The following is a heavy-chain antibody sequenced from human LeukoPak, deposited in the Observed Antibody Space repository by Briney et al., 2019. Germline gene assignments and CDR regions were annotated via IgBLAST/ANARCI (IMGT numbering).Heavy chain of an antibody. J-gene: IGHJ4*02. Sequence: GGSLRLSCAASGFTFSSYGMHWVRQAPGKGLEWVAVISYDGSNKYYADSVKGRFTISRDNSKNTLYLQMNSLRAEDTAVYYCARAESGQWYIDYWGQGTLVTVSS. CDR1: GFTFSSYG. CDR2: ISYDGSNK. D-gene: IGHD6-19*01. V-gene: IGHV3-30*03. CDR3: ARAESGQWYIDY.